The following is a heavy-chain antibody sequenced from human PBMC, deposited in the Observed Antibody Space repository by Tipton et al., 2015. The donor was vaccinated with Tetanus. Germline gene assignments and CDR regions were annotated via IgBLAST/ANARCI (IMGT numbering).Heavy chain of an antibody. CDR2: IYYSGST. V-gene: IGHV4-31*03. D-gene: IGHD3-9*01. Sequence: TLSLTCTASGGSISSGGYYRSWIRQHPGKGLEWIGYIYYSGSTYYNPSLKSRVTISVDTSKNQFSLKLSSVTAAATAVYYCARDRYYDIVTGYYGVGVDRLYGMDVWGQGTPVTVSS. CDR1: GGSISSGGYY. CDR3: ARDRYYDIVTGYYGVGVDRLYGMDV. J-gene: IGHJ6*02.